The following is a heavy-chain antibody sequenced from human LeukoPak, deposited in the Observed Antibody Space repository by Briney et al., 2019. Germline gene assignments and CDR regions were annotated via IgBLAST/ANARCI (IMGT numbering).Heavy chain of an antibody. V-gene: IGHV3-23*01. Sequence: AGSLRLSCAASGFTFSSYAMSWVRQAPGKGLEWVSAISGSGGSTYYADSVKGRFTISRDNSKNTLYLQMNSLRAEDTAVYYCAKVTAVVPAAPIDYWGQGTLVTVSS. CDR1: GFTFSSYA. D-gene: IGHD2-2*01. J-gene: IGHJ4*02. CDR2: ISGSGGST. CDR3: AKVTAVVPAAPIDY.